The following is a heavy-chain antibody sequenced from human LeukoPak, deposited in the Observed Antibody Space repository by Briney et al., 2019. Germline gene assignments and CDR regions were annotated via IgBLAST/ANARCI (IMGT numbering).Heavy chain of an antibody. V-gene: IGHV4-61*02. Sequence: SQTLSLTCTVSGGSISSGSYYWSWIRQPAGKGLEWIGRIYTSGSTNYNPSLKSRVTISVDTSKNQFSLKLSSVTAADTAVYYCARDSNYYDSSGYYYYYYGMDVWGQGTTVTVSS. J-gene: IGHJ6*02. D-gene: IGHD3-22*01. CDR2: IYTSGST. CDR1: GGSISSGSYY. CDR3: ARDSNYYDSSGYYYYYYGMDV.